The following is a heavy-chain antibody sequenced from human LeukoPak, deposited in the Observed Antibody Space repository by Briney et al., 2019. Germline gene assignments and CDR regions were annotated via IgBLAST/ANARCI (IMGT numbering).Heavy chain of an antibody. CDR2: INPVDSDT. CDR1: GYTFTSHW. CDR3: ARRFCSGGTCYFFDQ. V-gene: IGHV5-51*01. Sequence: GESLKISCKGSGYTFTSHWIGWVRQMPGKGLEWVGIINPVDSDTRYSPSFQGQVTISADKSITTAYLQWSSLQASDTAMFYCARRFCSGGTCYFFDQWGQGTLVTVSS. D-gene: IGHD2-15*01. J-gene: IGHJ4*02.